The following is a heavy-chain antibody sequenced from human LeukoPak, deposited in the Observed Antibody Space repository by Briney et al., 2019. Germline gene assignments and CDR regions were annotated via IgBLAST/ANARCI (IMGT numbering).Heavy chain of an antibody. V-gene: IGHV4-4*07. D-gene: IGHD6-6*01. Sequence: SETLTLTCTVSGGSISSYYWSWIRQPAGKGLEWIGRIYTSGSTNYNPSLKSRVTMSVDTSKNQFSLKLSSVTAADTAVYYCARSNKYSSSSPFDYWGRGTLVTVSS. CDR1: GGSISSYY. CDR3: ARSNKYSSSSPFDY. J-gene: IGHJ4*02. CDR2: IYTSGST.